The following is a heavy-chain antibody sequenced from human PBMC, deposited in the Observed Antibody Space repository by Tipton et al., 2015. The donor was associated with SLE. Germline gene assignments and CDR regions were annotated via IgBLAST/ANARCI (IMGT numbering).Heavy chain of an antibody. J-gene: IGHJ4*02. Sequence: TLSLTCTVAGDSISGFYWNWIRQPPGRGLEWIGYISTSGSTFYNPSLKSRVTISIDTSKKQFSLKLSSVTAADTAVYYCARHTMIVVDWGQGTLVTVSS. D-gene: IGHD3-22*01. CDR3: ARHTMIVVD. V-gene: IGHV4-4*08. CDR1: GDSISGFY. CDR2: ISTSGST.